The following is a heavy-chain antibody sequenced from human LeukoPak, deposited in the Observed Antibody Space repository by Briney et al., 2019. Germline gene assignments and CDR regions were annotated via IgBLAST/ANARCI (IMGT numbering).Heavy chain of an antibody. CDR2: ISGYNDNI. J-gene: IGHJ4*02. CDR3: ARAYGYYFDISGYFDGY. Sequence: ASVKVSCKASGYTFTSYGISWVRQAPGQGLERMGWISGYNDNIKYAQMFQGRVTITTDTSTSTAYVELRSLRSDDTAVYYCARAYGYYFDISGYFDGYWGQGTLVTVSS. CDR1: GYTFTSYG. V-gene: IGHV1-18*01. D-gene: IGHD3-22*01.